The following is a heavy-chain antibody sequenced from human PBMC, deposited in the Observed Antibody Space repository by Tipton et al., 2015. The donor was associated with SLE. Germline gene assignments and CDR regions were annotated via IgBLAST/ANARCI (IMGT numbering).Heavy chain of an antibody. CDR3: ARDLVRGVSGGY. Sequence: TLSLTCTVSGGSISSYYWSWIRQPPGKGLEWIGYIYYSGSTNYNPSLKSRVTISVDKSKNQFSLKLSSVTAADTAVYYCARDLVRGVSGGYWGQGTLVTVSS. CDR1: GGSISSYY. CDR2: IYYSGST. J-gene: IGHJ4*02. V-gene: IGHV4-59*12. D-gene: IGHD3-10*01.